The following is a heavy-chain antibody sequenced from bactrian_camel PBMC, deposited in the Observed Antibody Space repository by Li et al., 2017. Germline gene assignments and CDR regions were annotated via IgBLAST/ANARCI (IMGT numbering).Heavy chain of an antibody. CDR2: IDRNGQTT. CDR3: AIQLSHYDLWRPGELYESNY. V-gene: IGHV3S31*01. Sequence: EVQLVESGGGLVQPGGSMRLSCAASGYSYSSYCMGWFRQAPGKEREGVATIDRNGQTTYIDSVKDRFTISLDKTDNRLYLQMNSLKPEDTGMYYCAIQLSHYDLWRPGELYESNYSGQGTQVTVS. J-gene: IGHJ4*01. D-gene: IGHD4*01. CDR1: GYSYSSYC.